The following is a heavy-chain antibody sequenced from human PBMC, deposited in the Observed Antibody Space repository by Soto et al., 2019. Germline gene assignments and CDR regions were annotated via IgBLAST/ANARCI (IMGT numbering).Heavy chain of an antibody. J-gene: IGHJ3*01. Sequence: EVQLVESGGGLVKPGGSLRLSCAASGFTFSSYSMNWFRQAPGKGLEWVSSISSGSDYIFYADSVKGRFTISRDNAKNSLFLQMNSLTAEVTAVYYGARSPVGDAFNVWGQGTVVTVSS. CDR1: GFTFSSYS. CDR3: ARSPVGDAFNV. CDR2: ISSGSDYI. V-gene: IGHV3-21*01.